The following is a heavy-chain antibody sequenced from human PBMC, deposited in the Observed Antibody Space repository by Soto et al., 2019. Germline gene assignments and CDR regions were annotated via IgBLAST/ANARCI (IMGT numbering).Heavy chain of an antibody. Sequence: SETLSLTCTVSGFAITRGYYWSCIRQPPGKGLEWIGYIYYSGSTNYNPSLKSRVTISVDASKNQFSLKLSSVTAADTAVYYCARERGYYDSSGYIDAFDIWGQGTMVTVSS. V-gene: IGHV4-61*01. CDR1: GFAITRGYY. J-gene: IGHJ3*02. CDR3: ARERGYYDSSGYIDAFDI. D-gene: IGHD3-22*01. CDR2: IYYSGST.